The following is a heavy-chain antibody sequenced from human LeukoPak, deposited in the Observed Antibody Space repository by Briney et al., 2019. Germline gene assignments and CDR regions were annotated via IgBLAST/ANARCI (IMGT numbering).Heavy chain of an antibody. CDR1: GFTFSSYW. V-gene: IGHV3-7*03. Sequence: PGGSLRLSCAASGFTFSSYWMSWVRQAPGKGLEWVANIKQDGSEKYYVDSVKGRFTISRDNAKNSLYLQMNSLRAEDTAVYSCARDITGTTWEYNWFDPWGQGTLVTVSS. CDR3: ARDITGTTWEYNWFDP. CDR2: IKQDGSEK. D-gene: IGHD1-7*01. J-gene: IGHJ5*02.